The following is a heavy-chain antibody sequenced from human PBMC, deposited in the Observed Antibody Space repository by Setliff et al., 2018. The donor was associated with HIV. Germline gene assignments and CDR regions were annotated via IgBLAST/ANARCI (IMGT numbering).Heavy chain of an antibody. CDR3: ARDQTPLDAFDI. D-gene: IGHD2-15*01. CDR1: GYTFTSYY. CDR2: INPSGGST. Sequence: ASVKVSCKASGYTFTSYYLHWVRQAPGQGLEWMGIINPSGGSTTYAQKFQGRVTMTRDTSASTVYMELRRLRSDDTAMYYCARDQTPLDAFDIWGQGTMVTVSS. V-gene: IGHV1-46*01. J-gene: IGHJ3*02.